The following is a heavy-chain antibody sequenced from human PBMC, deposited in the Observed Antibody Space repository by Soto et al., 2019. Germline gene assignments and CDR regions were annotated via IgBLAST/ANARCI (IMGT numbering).Heavy chain of an antibody. V-gene: IGHV5-51*01. CDR2: IDPSDSDI. CDR3: ARYLFDNFAY. J-gene: IGHJ4*01. CDR1: GYRFASYR. D-gene: IGHD3-3*01. Sequence: PGESLKISCKGSGYRFASYRIAWVRQMPGKGLEWMGIIDPSDSDIRYSPSFQGQVTISADKSISTAYLQWSSLKASDTAIYYCARYLFDNFAYRGHGTFVLVSS.